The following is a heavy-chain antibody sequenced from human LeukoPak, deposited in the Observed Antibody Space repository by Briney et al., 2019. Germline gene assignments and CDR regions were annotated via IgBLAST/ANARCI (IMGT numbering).Heavy chain of an antibody. V-gene: IGHV4-39*01. Sequence: SDTLSLTGTVSGGSISSRSYYWGGIRQPPEKGLEWIGSIYYSGTSSYNPSLKSRLTMSVDTSKNQFSLRLSSVTAADTAVYYCARRPRGTSSPAERIDYWGQGTLVTVSS. CDR3: ARRPRGTSSPAERIDY. D-gene: IGHD4-23*01. J-gene: IGHJ4*02. CDR1: GGSISSRSYY. CDR2: IYYSGTS.